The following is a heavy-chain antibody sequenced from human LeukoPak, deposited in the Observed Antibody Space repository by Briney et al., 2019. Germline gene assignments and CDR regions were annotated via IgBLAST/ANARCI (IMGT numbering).Heavy chain of an antibody. J-gene: IGHJ4*02. Sequence: GGSLRLSCEASGFTFSSYAMSWVRQAPGKGLEWVSGISTNGWSTSCADSVKGRLTTSRDHHGNMLYMEMNSLRAEDTAVYYCSVMHRYYDGSGYWVQWGQGTLVSVSS. CDR1: GFTFSSYA. D-gene: IGHD3-22*01. V-gene: IGHV3-23*01. CDR3: SVMHRYYDGSGYWVQ. CDR2: ISTNGWST.